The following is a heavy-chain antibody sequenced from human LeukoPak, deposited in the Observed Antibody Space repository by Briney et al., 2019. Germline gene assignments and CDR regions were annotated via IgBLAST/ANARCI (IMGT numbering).Heavy chain of an antibody. J-gene: IGHJ4*02. D-gene: IGHD3-3*01. CDR2: VYGSGRT. CDR1: GFTVSSNY. CDR3: TTHPDGVPIRHDYYFEN. V-gene: IGHV3-53*01. Sequence: PGGSLRLSCAASGFTVSSNYMSWVRQAPGKGLEWVAVVYGSGRTYSADSVRGRFIISRDYSKDMLYLQMNGLRAEDTAVYYCTTHPDGVPIRHDYYFENWGQGTLVAVST.